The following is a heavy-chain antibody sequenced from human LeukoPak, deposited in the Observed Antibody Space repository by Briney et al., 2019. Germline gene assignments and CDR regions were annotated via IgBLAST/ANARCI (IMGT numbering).Heavy chain of an antibody. Sequence: SETLSLTCTVSGGSISSYYWSWIRQPPGKGLEWIGYIYYSGSTNYNPSLKSRVTISVDTSKNQFSLKLSSVTAADTAVYYCARGEALGVVVPAAIPAYNWFDPWGQGTLVTVSS. V-gene: IGHV4-59*01. CDR1: GGSISSYY. J-gene: IGHJ5*02. D-gene: IGHD2-2*01. CDR3: ARGEALGVVVPAAIPAYNWFDP. CDR2: IYYSGST.